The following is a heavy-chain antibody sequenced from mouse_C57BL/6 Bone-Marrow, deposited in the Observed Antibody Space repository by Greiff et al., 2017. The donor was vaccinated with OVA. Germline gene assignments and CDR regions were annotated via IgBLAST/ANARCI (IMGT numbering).Heavy chain of an antibody. CDR3: ARVGLVTTPYWYFDV. J-gene: IGHJ1*03. D-gene: IGHD2-13*01. CDR2: IYPGSGNT. V-gene: IGHV1-76*01. Sequence: QVQLQQSGAELVRPGASVKLSCKASGYTFTDYYINWVKQRPGQGLEWIARIYPGSGNTYYNEKFKGKATLTAEKSSSTAYMQLSSLTSEDSAVYFCARVGLVTTPYWYFDVWGTGTTVTVSS. CDR1: GYTFTDYY.